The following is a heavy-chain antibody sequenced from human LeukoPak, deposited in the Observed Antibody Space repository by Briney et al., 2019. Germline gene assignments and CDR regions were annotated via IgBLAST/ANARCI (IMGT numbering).Heavy chain of an antibody. Sequence: SETLSLTCTVSGGSISSGDYYWSWIRQPPGKGLEWIGYIYYSGSTYYNPSLKSRVTISVDTSKNQFSLRLSSVTAADTAVYYCASASPKIRALDYWGQGTTVTVSS. J-gene: IGHJ4*03. CDR1: GGSISSGDYY. CDR2: IYYSGST. V-gene: IGHV4-30-4*01. CDR3: ASASPKIRALDY.